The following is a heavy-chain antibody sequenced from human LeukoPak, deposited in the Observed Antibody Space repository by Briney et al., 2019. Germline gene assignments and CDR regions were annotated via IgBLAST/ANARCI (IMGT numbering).Heavy chain of an antibody. CDR1: GYTFTSSA. Sequence: ASVKVSCKASGYTFTSSALNWVRQAPGQGLEWMGWINTNTGNPTYAQGFTGRFVFSLDTSVSTAYLHISSLEAEDTAIYYCATDLKKGDSGCFDDWGQGTLVTVSS. CDR2: INTNTGNP. J-gene: IGHJ4*02. V-gene: IGHV7-4-1*02. CDR3: ATDLKKGDSGCFDD. D-gene: IGHD6-19*01.